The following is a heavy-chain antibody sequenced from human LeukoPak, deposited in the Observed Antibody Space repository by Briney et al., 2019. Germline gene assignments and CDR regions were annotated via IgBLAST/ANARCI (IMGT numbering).Heavy chain of an antibody. CDR2: INHSGRT. Sequence: SETLSLTCAVYGGSFSGYYWSWIRHPPGKGLEWIGEINHSGRTNYNPSLKSRVTISVDTSKNQFSLKLSSVTAADTAVYYCARGRGRWLQIVGYYFDYWGQGTLVTVSS. CDR1: GGSFSGYY. D-gene: IGHD5-24*01. J-gene: IGHJ4*02. V-gene: IGHV4-34*01. CDR3: ARGRGRWLQIVGYYFDY.